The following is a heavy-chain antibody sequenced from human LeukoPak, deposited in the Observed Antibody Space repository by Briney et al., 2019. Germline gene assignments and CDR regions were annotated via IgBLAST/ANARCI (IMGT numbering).Heavy chain of an antibody. J-gene: IGHJ4*02. D-gene: IGHD6-19*01. CDR3: AHRRVGVSSGWDQGSFNY. CDR2: IYWDNDK. Sequence: ESGPTPVNPTQTLTLTCTFSGFSLGTNGVGVGWVRQPPGKALEWLAFIYWDNDKRYSPSLKSRLIITKDTSNNQVVLKMTDMDPVDTATYYCAHRRVGVSSGWDQGSFNYWGQGTLVTVSS. CDR1: GFSLGTNGVG. V-gene: IGHV2-5*02.